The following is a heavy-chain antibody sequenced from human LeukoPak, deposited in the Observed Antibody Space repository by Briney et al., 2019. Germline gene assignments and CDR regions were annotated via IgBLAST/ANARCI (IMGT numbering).Heavy chain of an antibody. D-gene: IGHD5-18*01. CDR1: GFTFSSYW. J-gene: IGHJ3*02. V-gene: IGHV3-7*02. CDR3: ARRQRHSYGPWVDAFDI. CDR2: IKRDGSEK. Sequence: PGGSLRLSCAASGFTFSSYWMSWVPQAPGKGLEWVANIKRDGSEKYYVDSVKGRFTISRDNAKNSLYLQMNSLRAEDTAVYYCARRQRHSYGPWVDAFDIWGQGTMVTVSS.